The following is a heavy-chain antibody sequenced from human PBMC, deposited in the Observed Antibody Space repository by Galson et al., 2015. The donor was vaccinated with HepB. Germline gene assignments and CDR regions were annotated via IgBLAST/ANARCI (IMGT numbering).Heavy chain of an antibody. V-gene: IGHV5-51*01. CDR1: GSSFTSYW. Sequence: QSGAEVKKPGESLKISCKGSGSSFTSYWIGWVRQMPGKGLEWMGIIYPGDSDTRYSPSFQGQVTISADKSISTAYLQWSSLKASDTAMYYCARRKYGSGSTQGYGMDVWGQGTTVTVSS. CDR3: ARRKYGSGSTQGYGMDV. J-gene: IGHJ6*02. D-gene: IGHD3-10*01. CDR2: IYPGDSDT.